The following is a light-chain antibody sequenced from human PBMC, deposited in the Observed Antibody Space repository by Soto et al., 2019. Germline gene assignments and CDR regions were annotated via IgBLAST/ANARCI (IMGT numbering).Light chain of an antibody. CDR2: KAS. V-gene: IGKV1-5*03. CDR1: QSISSW. Sequence: IHMSQSPSTLSASLGYIVTITCRASQSISSWLAWYQQKPGKAPKLLIYKASSLESGVPSRFSGSGSGTEFTLTISSLQPDDFATYYCQQYNSYSRTFGHGTKVDIK. CDR3: QQYNSYSRT. J-gene: IGKJ1*01.